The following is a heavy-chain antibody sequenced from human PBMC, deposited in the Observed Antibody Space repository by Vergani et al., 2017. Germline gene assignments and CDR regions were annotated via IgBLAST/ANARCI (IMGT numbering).Heavy chain of an antibody. J-gene: IGHJ4*02. CDR3: ARGVGNYYYGSGSYSDY. V-gene: IGHV3-7*01. CDR1: GFTFSSYW. CDR2: IKQDGSEK. D-gene: IGHD3-10*01. Sequence: EVQLVESGGGLVQPGGSLRLSFAASGFTFSSYWMSWVRQAPGKGLEWVANIKQDGSEKDYVDSVKGRFTISRENAKNSLYLQMNSLRAEDTAVYYCARGVGNYYYGSGSYSDYWGQGTLVTVSS.